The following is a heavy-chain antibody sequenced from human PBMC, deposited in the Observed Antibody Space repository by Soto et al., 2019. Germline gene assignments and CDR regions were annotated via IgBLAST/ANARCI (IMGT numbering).Heavy chain of an antibody. D-gene: IGHD3-10*01. CDR3: ARDLEFRDGNISHLDY. Sequence: SVKVSCKASGVTFRNHVVNWVRQAPGQGLEWMGGIIPIIGTPNYAQKFQGRVTITADASTNTVYLEVSSLRSQDTAVYYCARDLEFRDGNISHLDYWGQGTLVTVSS. V-gene: IGHV1-69*13. CDR2: IIPIIGTP. J-gene: IGHJ4*02. CDR1: GVTFRNHV.